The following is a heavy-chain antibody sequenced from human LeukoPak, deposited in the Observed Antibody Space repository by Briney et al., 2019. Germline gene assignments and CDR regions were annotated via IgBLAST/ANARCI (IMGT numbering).Heavy chain of an antibody. CDR1: GFTFSSYW. J-gene: IGHJ5*02. CDR3: ARDLEGTVTTYGFWFDP. CDR2: FNCDGNST. D-gene: IGHD4-17*01. Sequence: GGSLRLSCAASGFTFSSYWMHWVRQAPGKGLVWVSRFNCDGNSTRYADSVKGRFTISRDNAKNTLYLQMNSLRAEDTAVYYCARDLEGTVTTYGFWFDPWGQGTLVTVSA. V-gene: IGHV3-74*01.